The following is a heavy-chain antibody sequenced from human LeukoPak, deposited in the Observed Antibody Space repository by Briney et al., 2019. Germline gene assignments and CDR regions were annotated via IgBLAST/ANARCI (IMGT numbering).Heavy chain of an antibody. CDR2: IYSGGST. V-gene: IGHV3-53*01. Sequence: GGSLRLSCAASGFTVSSNYMSWVRQAPGKGLEWVSVIYSGGSTYYADSVKGRFTISRDNSKNTLYLQMNSLRAEDTAVYYCAKGSSSWYGDAFDIWGQGTMVTVSS. D-gene: IGHD6-13*01. CDR3: AKGSSSWYGDAFDI. CDR1: GFTVSSNY. J-gene: IGHJ3*02.